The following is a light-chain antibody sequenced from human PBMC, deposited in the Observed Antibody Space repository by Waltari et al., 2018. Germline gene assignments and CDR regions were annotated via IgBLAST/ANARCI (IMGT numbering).Light chain of an antibody. CDR1: QSVTSSF. V-gene: IGKV3-20*01. CDR2: NTS. CDR3: QHYGNSPELT. J-gene: IGKJ4*01. Sequence: IVLTQSPATLPLSPGDRATLSCRASQSVTSSFLAWYQPKPGQAPRLLISNTSNRAAGIPDRFSGSGSGIDFTLTISRLEPEDFAVYYCQHYGNSPELTFGGGTKVEI.